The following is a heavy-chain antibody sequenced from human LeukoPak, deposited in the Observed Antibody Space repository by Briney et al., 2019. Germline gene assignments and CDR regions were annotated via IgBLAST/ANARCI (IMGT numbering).Heavy chain of an antibody. CDR3: ARVRTTGTN. J-gene: IGHJ4*02. V-gene: IGHV4-38-2*01. Sequence: PSETLSLTCAVSGYSISSGFYWGWIRQPPGKGLEWIGSIYHSGSPYYNPSLKSRLNISEDTSKNQFSLRLSSVTAADTAVYYCARVRTTGTNWGQGTLVTVSS. D-gene: IGHD1-1*01. CDR1: GYSISSGFY. CDR2: IYHSGSP.